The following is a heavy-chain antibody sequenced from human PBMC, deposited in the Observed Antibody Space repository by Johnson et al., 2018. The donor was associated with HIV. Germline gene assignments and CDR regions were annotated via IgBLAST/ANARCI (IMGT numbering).Heavy chain of an antibody. Sequence: QVQLVESGGGVVQPGRSLRLSCAASGFTFSSYAMHWVRQAPGKGLEWVAVISYDGRNKYYADSVKGRFTISRDNSKNTLYLQMNSLRAEDTAVYYCARGGSSTSLDAFDIWGQGTMVTVSS. CDR2: ISYDGRNK. J-gene: IGHJ3*02. CDR3: ARGGSSTSLDAFDI. V-gene: IGHV3-30-3*01. D-gene: IGHD2-2*01. CDR1: GFTFSSYA.